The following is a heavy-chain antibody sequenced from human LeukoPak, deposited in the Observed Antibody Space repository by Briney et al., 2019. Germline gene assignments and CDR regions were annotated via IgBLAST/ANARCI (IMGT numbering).Heavy chain of an antibody. CDR3: ARDYCSSTSCGGFDY. CDR2: IYNSGST. D-gene: IGHD2-2*01. Sequence: SQTLSLTXTVSGGSISGAYIYWSWIRQSAGQGLEWIGRIYNSGSTSYNPSLESRVTISIDTSKNQFSLELSSVTAADTAVYYCARDYCSSTSCGGFDYWGQGTLVTVSS. V-gene: IGHV4-61*02. CDR1: GGSISGAYIY. J-gene: IGHJ4*02.